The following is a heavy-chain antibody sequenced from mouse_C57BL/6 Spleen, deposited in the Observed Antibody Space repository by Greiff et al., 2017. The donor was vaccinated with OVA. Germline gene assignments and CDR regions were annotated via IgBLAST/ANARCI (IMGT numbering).Heavy chain of an antibody. V-gene: IGHV1-81*01. Sequence: QVQLKESGAELARPGASVKLSCKASGYTFTSYGISWVKQRTGQGLEWIGEIYPSSGNTYYNEKFKGKATLTVDKSSRTAYMELRSLTSEDAAVYFGARGGDSSGLSYWGKGTTLTVSS. CDR1: GYTFTSYG. CDR2: IYPSSGNT. J-gene: IGHJ2*01. CDR3: ARGGDSSGLSY. D-gene: IGHD3-2*02.